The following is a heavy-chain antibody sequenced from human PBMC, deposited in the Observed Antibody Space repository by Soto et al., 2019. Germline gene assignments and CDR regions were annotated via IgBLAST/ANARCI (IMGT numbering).Heavy chain of an antibody. CDR2: TFSGGNT. Sequence: ELQLVETGGGLIQTGGSLRLSCAASGFSISSNYIAWVRQPPGKGLEWVSTTFSGGNTEYAASVKGRCSISRDNYQNTLYLQMDNLRVEDTAVYYCARKPPSAIQGWAFGMEVWGQGTTVSVS. D-gene: IGHD2-21*01. V-gene: IGHV3-53*02. J-gene: IGHJ6*02. CDR1: GFSISSNY. CDR3: ARKPPSAIQGWAFGMEV.